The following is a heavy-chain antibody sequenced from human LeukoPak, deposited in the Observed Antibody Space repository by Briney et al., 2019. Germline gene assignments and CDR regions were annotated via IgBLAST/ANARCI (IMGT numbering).Heavy chain of an antibody. V-gene: IGHV3-66*01. Sequence: GGSLRLSCAASGFTVSSNFMSWVRQAPGQGLELVSVIYSGGNTYYADSVRGRFTIFRDNSKNTLYLQMNSLRAEDTAMYYCARKYTYGLDWGQGTLVTVSS. J-gene: IGHJ4*02. CDR2: IYSGGNT. CDR1: GFTVSSNF. D-gene: IGHD5-18*01. CDR3: ARKYTYGLD.